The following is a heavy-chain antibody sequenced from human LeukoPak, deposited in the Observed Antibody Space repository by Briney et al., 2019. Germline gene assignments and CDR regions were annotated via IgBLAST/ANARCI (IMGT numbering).Heavy chain of an antibody. CDR1: GFHFSSYW. V-gene: IGHV3-7*01. J-gene: IGHJ4*02. Sequence: GSLKPSFAAPGFHFSSYWMSWVRPAPGKGLEGVANMNQDGSEKYYVDSVKGRFTISRDNAKNTLYLQMNNLRAEDTAVYYCARGGELLRPADYWGQGTLVTVSS. CDR3: ARGGELLRPADY. CDR2: MNQDGSEK. D-gene: IGHD1-26*01.